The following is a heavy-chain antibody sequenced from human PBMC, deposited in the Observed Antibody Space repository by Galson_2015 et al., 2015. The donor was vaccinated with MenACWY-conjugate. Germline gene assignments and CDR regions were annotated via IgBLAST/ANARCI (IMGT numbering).Heavy chain of an antibody. CDR3: ASTHSSGWYYFDY. J-gene: IGHJ4*02. CDR1: GFTFSSYG. CDR2: IRYDGSNK. D-gene: IGHD6-19*01. V-gene: IGHV3-30*02. Sequence: SLRLSCAASGFTFSSYGMHWVRQAPGKGLEWVAFIRYDGSNKYYADSVKGRFTISRDNSKNTLYLQMNSLRAEDTAVYYCASTHSSGWYYFDYWGQGTLVTVSS.